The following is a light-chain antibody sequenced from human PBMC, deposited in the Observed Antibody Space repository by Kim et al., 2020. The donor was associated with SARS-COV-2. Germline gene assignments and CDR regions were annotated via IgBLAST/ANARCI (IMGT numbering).Light chain of an antibody. V-gene: IGLV3-9*01. Sequence: SVAPGQTARITCAGNKFGNECVHWYHQRPGQAPVLVIYRDTKRPSGIPERLSGSNSGNTATLTISRVEAGDEGDYYCHMWDSTTGLFGGGTQLTVL. CDR3: HMWDSTTGL. J-gene: IGLJ3*02. CDR1: KFGNEC. CDR2: RDT.